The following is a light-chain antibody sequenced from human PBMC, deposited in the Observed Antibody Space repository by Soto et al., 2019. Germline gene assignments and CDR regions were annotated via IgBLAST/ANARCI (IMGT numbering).Light chain of an antibody. CDR2: EVS. CDR3: SSYTAGGTI. J-gene: IGLJ1*01. V-gene: IGLV2-14*01. Sequence: QSALTQPASVSGSPGQSITISCTGTSGDVGGYYYVSWYQQLPGKAPKLMISEVSNRPSGVSNRFSGSKSGNTASLTISGLQAEDEADYYCSSYTAGGTIFGTGTKGTVL. CDR1: SGDVGGYYY.